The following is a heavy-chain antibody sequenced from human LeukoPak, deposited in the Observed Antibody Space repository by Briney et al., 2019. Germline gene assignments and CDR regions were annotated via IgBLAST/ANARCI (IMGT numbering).Heavy chain of an antibody. J-gene: IGHJ4*02. V-gene: IGHV3-66*01. CDR1: GFSVGSNF. CDR2: IFGAETT. CDR3: ARGHTAVTRHFDF. D-gene: IGHD4-17*01. Sequence: GGSLRLSCAASGFSVGSNFMTWVRQPPGKGLEWVSVIFGAETTFYADSVKGRFTISRDDAKNLLYLDMNSLRAEDTAVYYCARGHTAVTRHFDFWGQRTLVTVSS.